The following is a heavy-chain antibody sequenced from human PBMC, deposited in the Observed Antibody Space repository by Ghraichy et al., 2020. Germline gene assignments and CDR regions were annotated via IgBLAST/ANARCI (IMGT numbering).Heavy chain of an antibody. V-gene: IGHV3-23*01. D-gene: IGHD3-10*01. Sequence: GGSLRLSCAASGFAFSSYAMSWVRQAPGKGLEWVSAISGSGGSTYYADSVKGRFTISRDNSKNTLYLQMNSLRAEDTAVYYCSGSTSAVGRRVGSSNYGSGSYYMNWGQGTLVTVSS. CDR3: SGSTSAVGRRVGSSNYGSGSYYMN. J-gene: IGHJ4*02. CDR1: GFAFSSYA. CDR2: ISGSGGST.